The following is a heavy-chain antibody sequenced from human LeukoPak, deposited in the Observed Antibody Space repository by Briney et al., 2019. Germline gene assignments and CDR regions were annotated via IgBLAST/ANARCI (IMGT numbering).Heavy chain of an antibody. J-gene: IGHJ4*02. Sequence: GGSLRLSCAASGFTVSSNYMSWVRQAPGKGLEWVSVIYSGGSTYYADSVKGRFTISRDNSKNTLYLQMNSLGAEDTAVYYCARDNRGIADYWGQGTLVTVSS. V-gene: IGHV3-53*01. CDR1: GFTVSSNY. CDR2: IYSGGST. D-gene: IGHD6-13*01. CDR3: ARDNRGIADY.